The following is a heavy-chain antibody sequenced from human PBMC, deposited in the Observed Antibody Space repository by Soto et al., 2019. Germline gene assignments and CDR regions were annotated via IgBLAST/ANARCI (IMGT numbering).Heavy chain of an antibody. V-gene: IGHV4-39*07. J-gene: IGHJ4*02. Sequence: SETLSLTCTFSGCSFTTNTYYWGWIRQSPGKGLEWIGNIFYSGNTYYNPSLKSRVTISVDTSKNEFSLQLTSMTTADTAVYYCARGLFEVYGGDLDYWGQGILVTVSS. CDR1: GCSFTTNTYY. CDR3: ARGLFEVYGGDLDY. CDR2: IFYSGNT. D-gene: IGHD4-17*01.